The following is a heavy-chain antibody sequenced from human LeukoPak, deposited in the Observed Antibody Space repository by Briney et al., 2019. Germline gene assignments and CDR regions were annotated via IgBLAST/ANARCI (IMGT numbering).Heavy chain of an antibody. V-gene: IGHV3-23*01. CDR2: ISGSGGNT. CDR3: AKDKITVGATKYFDF. J-gene: IGHJ4*02. Sequence: GGSLRLSCAASGFTFSTYAMSWVRQAPGKGLEWVSTISGSGGNTYYADSVKGRFTISRDNSRNTLYLQMNSLRAEDTAVYYCAKDKITVGATKYFDFWGQGTLVTVSS. D-gene: IGHD2-15*01. CDR1: GFTFSTYA.